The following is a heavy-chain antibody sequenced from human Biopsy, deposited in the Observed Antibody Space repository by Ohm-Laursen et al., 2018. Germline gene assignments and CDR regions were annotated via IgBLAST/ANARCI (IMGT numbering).Heavy chain of an antibody. CDR3: AKDRYNYTPIGGFSMDV. D-gene: IGHD5-18*01. V-gene: IGHV3-30*18. CDR1: GFTFNNYG. Sequence: SLRLSCSASGFTFNNYGMQWVRQAPGKGQEWVAFIFYDGSNTYYADSVKGRFTISRDNSRDTLYLQMSSLRAEDTAVYYCAKDRYNYTPIGGFSMDVWGQGTTVTVSS. CDR2: IFYDGSNT. J-gene: IGHJ6*02.